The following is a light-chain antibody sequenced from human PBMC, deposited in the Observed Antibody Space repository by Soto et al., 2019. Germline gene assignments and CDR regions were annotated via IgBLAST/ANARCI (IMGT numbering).Light chain of an antibody. J-gene: IGKJ2*01. Sequence: EVVMTQSPATLSVSAGERATLSCRATQSVSRNLAWYQQKPGQTPRLLIYGASTRATGIAARFSGRGSGTEFTLTISSLQSEDFAVYYCHQCEDWPYTFGQGTKLEIK. CDR1: QSVSRN. V-gene: IGKV3-15*01. CDR3: HQCEDWPYT. CDR2: GAS.